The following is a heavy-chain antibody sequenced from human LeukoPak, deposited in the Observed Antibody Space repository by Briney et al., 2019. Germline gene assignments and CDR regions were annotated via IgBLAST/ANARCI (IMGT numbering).Heavy chain of an antibody. J-gene: IGHJ4*02. V-gene: IGHV4-30-4*01. CDR1: GGSISSGDYY. CDR3: AREIRSSSEATWNFDY. Sequence: PSQTLSLTCTVSGGSISSGDYYWSWIRQPPGKGLEWIGYIYYSGSTYYNPSLKSRVTISVDTSKNQFSLKLSSVTAADTAVYYCAREIRSSSEATWNFDYWGQGTLVTVSS. CDR2: IYYSGST. D-gene: IGHD6-6*01.